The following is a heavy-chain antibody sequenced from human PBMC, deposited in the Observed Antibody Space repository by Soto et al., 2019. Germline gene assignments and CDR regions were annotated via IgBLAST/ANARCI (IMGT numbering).Heavy chain of an antibody. CDR1: GYSFTSYW. CDR2: IYPGDSDT. D-gene: IGHD6-13*01. J-gene: IGHJ4*02. V-gene: IGHV5-51*01. CDR3: ARPGTGIAAAGSSAFDY. Sequence: GESLNISCKGSGYSFTSYWIGWVRQMPGKGLEWMGIIYPGDSDTRYSPSFQGQVTISADKSISTAYLQWSSLKASDTAMYYCARPGTGIAAAGSSAFDYWGQGTLVTVSS.